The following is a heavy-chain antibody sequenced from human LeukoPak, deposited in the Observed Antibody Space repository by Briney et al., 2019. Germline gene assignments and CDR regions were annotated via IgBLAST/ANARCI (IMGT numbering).Heavy chain of an antibody. V-gene: IGHV3-30-3*01. J-gene: IGHJ2*01. CDR3: ARDDNCSGGSCYSDWYFDL. CDR2: ISYDGNNR. Sequence: GGSLRLTCTASGFTFNNYAIHWVRQAPGKGLEWVAVISYDGNNRYYADSVKGRFTISRDNAKNSLYLQMNSLRDEDTAVYYCARDDNCSGGSCYSDWYFDLWGRGTLVTVSS. D-gene: IGHD2-15*01. CDR1: GFTFNNYA.